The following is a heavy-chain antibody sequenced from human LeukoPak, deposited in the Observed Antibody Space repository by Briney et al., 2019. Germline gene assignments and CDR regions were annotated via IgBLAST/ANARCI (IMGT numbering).Heavy chain of an antibody. D-gene: IGHD3-10*01. CDR3: ARGYGLGSYYKFFDF. Sequence: SETLSLTWPVSGGSISTFYRSWIRQPPGKGLEWIGYIYYSGSTNYNPSLKSRVTISLDTSRNQFSLKLSSVTAADTAVYYCARGYGLGSYYKFFDFWGQGTLVTVSS. V-gene: IGHV4-59*01. J-gene: IGHJ4*02. CDR2: IYYSGST. CDR1: GGSISTFY.